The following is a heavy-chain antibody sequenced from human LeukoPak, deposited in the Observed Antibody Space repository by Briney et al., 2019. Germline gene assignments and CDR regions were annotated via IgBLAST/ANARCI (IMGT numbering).Heavy chain of an antibody. CDR1: GFTFSSYS. CDR2: ISSSSSYI. D-gene: IGHD6-19*01. Sequence: GGSLRLSCAVSGFTFSSYSMNWVRQAPGKGLEWVSSISSSSSYIYYADSVKGRFTISRDNAKNSLYLQMNSLRAEDTAVYYCARAESSGWLNYYYYYMDVWGKGTTVTISS. CDR3: ARAESSGWLNYYYYYMDV. J-gene: IGHJ6*03. V-gene: IGHV3-21*01.